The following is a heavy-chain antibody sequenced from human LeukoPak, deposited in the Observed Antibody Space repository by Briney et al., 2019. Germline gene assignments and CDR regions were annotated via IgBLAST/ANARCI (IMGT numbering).Heavy chain of an antibody. CDR1: GGSFIGYY. CDR3: ARGNLPRSSWYE. CDR2: INHSGST. J-gene: IGHJ4*02. Sequence: SETLSLTCAVYGGSFIGYYWSWIRQPPGKGLEWIGEINHSGSTNYNPSLKSRVTISVDTSKNQFSLKLSSVTAADTAVYYCARGNLPRSSWYEWGQGTLVTVSS. D-gene: IGHD6-13*01. V-gene: IGHV4-34*01.